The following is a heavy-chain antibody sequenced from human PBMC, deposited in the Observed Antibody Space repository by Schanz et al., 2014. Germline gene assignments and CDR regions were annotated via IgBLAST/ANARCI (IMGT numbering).Heavy chain of an antibody. J-gene: IGHJ3*02. V-gene: IGHV1-46*01. Sequence: QGQLVQSGAEVKKPGASVKVSCKASGYTFTSYYMHWVRQAPGQGLEWMGIINPSGGSTSYAQKFQGRVTMTRDTSTSTVYMELSSLRAEDTAVYYCAKGRFGELSAFDIWGQGTMVTVSS. CDR3: AKGRFGELSAFDI. CDR2: INPSGGST. CDR1: GYTFTSYY. D-gene: IGHD3-10*01.